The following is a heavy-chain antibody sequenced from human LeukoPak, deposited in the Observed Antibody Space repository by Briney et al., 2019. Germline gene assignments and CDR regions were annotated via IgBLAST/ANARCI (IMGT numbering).Heavy chain of an antibody. J-gene: IGHJ3*02. CDR3: AKDRTYYYDSSGSAVAFDI. CDR2: ISWNSGSI. D-gene: IGHD3-22*01. V-gene: IGHV3-9*01. CDR1: GFTFDDYA. Sequence: GGSLRLSCAASGFTFDDYAMHWVRQAPGKGLEWVSGISWNSGSIGYADSVKGRFTISRDNAKNSLYLQMNSLRAEDTALYYCAKDRTYYYDSSGSAVAFDIWGQGTMVTVSS.